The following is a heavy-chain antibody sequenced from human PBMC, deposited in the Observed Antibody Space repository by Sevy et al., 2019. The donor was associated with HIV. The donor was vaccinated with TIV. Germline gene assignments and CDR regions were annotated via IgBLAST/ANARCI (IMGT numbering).Heavy chain of an antibody. CDR1: GFTFSSYG. CDR3: AKDSPPGSGWFPLFDY. V-gene: IGHV3-30*18. D-gene: IGHD6-19*01. J-gene: IGHJ4*02. Sequence: GGSLRLSCAASGFTFSSYGMHWVRQAPGKGLEWVAVISYDGSNKYYADSVKGRFTISRDNSKNTLYLQMNSLRAEDTAVYYCAKDSPPGSGWFPLFDYWSQGTLVTVSS. CDR2: ISYDGSNK.